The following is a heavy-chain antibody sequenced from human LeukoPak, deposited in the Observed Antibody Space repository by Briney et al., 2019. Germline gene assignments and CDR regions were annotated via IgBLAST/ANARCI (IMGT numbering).Heavy chain of an antibody. CDR1: GGYLSSYY. J-gene: IGHJ4*02. V-gene: IGHV4-59*01. D-gene: IGHD2-8*01. CDR3: ARDVNGGY. Sequence: TSETLSLTCTVSGGYLSSYYWNWIRQPPGKGLEWIGYIYYSGSTNYNPSLKSRVTISTDTSKNQFSLKLSSVTAADTAVYYCARDVNGGYWGQGTLVTVSS. CDR2: IYYSGST.